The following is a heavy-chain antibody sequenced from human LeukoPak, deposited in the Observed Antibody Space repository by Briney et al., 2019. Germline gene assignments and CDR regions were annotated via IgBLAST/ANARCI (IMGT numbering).Heavy chain of an antibody. J-gene: IGHJ4*02. V-gene: IGHV3-74*01. CDR1: GFPFSSYW. CDR2: ITPDGSTT. Sequence: GGSLRLSCAASGFPFSSYWMHWVRQAPGKGLVWVSRITPDGSTTTYADSVKGRFAISRDNAKNTLFLQMNNLGAGDTALYYCTSDTFGEHDHWGQGTLVSVSS. D-gene: IGHD3-10*01. CDR3: TSDTFGEHDH.